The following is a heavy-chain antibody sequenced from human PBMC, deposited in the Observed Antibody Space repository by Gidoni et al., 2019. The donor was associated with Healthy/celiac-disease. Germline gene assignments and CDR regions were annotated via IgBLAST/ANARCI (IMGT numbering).Heavy chain of an antibody. CDR3: ARHSSSWYWNWFDP. D-gene: IGHD6-13*01. Sequence: QVQLVQSGAAVETPGSSVKVSCKASGGTFSSYAISWVRQAPGQGLEWMGGIIPIFGTANYAQKFQGRVTITADESTSTAYMELSSLRFEDTAVYYCARHSSSWYWNWFDPWGQGTLVTVSS. J-gene: IGHJ5*02. V-gene: IGHV1-69*01. CDR2: IIPIFGTA. CDR1: GGTFSSYA.